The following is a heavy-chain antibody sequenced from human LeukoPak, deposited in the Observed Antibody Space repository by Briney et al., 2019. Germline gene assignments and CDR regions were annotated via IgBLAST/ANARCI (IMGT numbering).Heavy chain of an antibody. Sequence: ASVKVSCKASGYTFTGYYIHWVRQAPGQGLEWMGIINPSGGSTSYAQKFQGRVTMTRDTSTSTVYMELSSLRSEDTAVYYCARGLYCSGGSCYVGMDVWGQGTTVTVSS. J-gene: IGHJ6*02. CDR1: GYTFTGYY. V-gene: IGHV1-46*01. D-gene: IGHD2-15*01. CDR3: ARGLYCSGGSCYVGMDV. CDR2: INPSGGST.